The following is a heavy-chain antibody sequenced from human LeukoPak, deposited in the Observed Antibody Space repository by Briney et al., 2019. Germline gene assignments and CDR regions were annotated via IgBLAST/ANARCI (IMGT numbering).Heavy chain of an antibody. CDR2: IYYSGST. V-gene: IGHV4-30-4*01. Sequence: NPSETLSLTCTVSGGSISSGDYYWSWIRQPPGKGLEWIGYIYYSGSTYYNPSLKSRVTISVDTSKNQYSLKLSSVTAADTAVYYCARPPPWGSNAFDIWGQGTMVTVSS. CDR1: GGSISSGDYY. D-gene: IGHD7-27*01. CDR3: ARPPPWGSNAFDI. J-gene: IGHJ3*02.